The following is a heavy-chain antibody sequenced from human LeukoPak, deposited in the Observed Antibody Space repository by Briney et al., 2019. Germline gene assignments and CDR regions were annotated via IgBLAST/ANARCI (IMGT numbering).Heavy chain of an antibody. CDR1: GYTFTGYY. D-gene: IGHD4-17*01. Sequence: ASVKVSCKASGYTFTGYYMHWVRQGPGQGLEWMGWINPNSGGTNYAQKFQGRVTMTRDTSISTAYMELSRLRSDDTAVYYCARDPPPIWPTVTYYFDYWGQGTLVTVSS. CDR2: INPNSGGT. J-gene: IGHJ4*02. V-gene: IGHV1-2*02. CDR3: ARDPPPIWPTVTYYFDY.